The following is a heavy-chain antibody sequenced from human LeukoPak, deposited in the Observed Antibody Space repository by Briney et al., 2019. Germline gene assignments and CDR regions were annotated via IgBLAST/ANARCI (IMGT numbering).Heavy chain of an antibody. Sequence: PGGSLRLSCAASGFTFSSYAMHWVRKAPGKGQEWVAVISYDGSNKYYADSVKGRFTISRDNSKNTLYLQMNSLRAEDTAVYYCARGFTIFGAYGMDVWGQGTTVTVSS. V-gene: IGHV3-30*04. D-gene: IGHD3-3*01. J-gene: IGHJ6*02. CDR2: ISYDGSNK. CDR1: GFTFSSYA. CDR3: ARGFTIFGAYGMDV.